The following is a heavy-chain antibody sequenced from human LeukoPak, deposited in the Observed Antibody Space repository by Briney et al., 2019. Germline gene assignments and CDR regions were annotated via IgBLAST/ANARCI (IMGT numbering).Heavy chain of an antibody. V-gene: IGHV1-2*02. J-gene: IGHJ5*02. CDR3: ARDYGYSYGHNNWFDP. Sequence: ASVKVSCKASGYTFTGYYMHWVRQAPGQGLEWMGWINPNSGGTNYAQKFQGRVTMTRDTSISTAYMELSGLRSDDTAVYYCARDYGYSYGHNNWFDPWGQGTLVTVSS. D-gene: IGHD5-18*01. CDR2: INPNSGGT. CDR1: GYTFTGYY.